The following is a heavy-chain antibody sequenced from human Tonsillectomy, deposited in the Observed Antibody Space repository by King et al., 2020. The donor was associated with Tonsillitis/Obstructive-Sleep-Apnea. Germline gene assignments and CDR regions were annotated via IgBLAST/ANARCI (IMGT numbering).Heavy chain of an antibody. CDR2: IWYDGSNK. CDR1: GFTFSSYV. V-gene: IGHV3-33*01. CDR3: ARDRGNIVGNGMDF. D-gene: IGHD2-21*01. J-gene: IGHJ6*02. Sequence: VQLVESGGGVVQPGRSLTVSCAASGFTFSSYVMHWVRQAPGKGLEWVAVIWYDGSNKYYADSVKGRFTISRENSKKMLHLQMNSLRVEDTAVSYCARDRGNIVGNGMDFWGQGTTVPVAS.